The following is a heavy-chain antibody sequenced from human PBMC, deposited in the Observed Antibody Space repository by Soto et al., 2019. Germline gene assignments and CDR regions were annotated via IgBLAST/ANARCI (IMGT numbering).Heavy chain of an antibody. V-gene: IGHV3-30-3*01. Sequence: QVQLVESGGGVVQPGRSLRLSCAVSGFTFSSYAMHWVRQAPGKGLEWVAVTSYDGSNKYYADSVKGRFTISRDNPKNPLSLQMNSLRAEDTGGYYCARDPERAVGDRNYYYGVDVWGQGTTFTVSS. CDR2: TSYDGSNK. CDR1: GFTFSSYA. J-gene: IGHJ6*02. CDR3: ARDPERAVGDRNYYYGVDV. D-gene: IGHD6-19*01.